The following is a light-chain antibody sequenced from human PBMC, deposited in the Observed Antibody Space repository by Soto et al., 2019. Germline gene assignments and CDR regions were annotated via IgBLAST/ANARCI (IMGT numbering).Light chain of an antibody. Sequence: EIVFTHTTSTLSFSPVERAILSCRASQSVSSNLAWYQHKPGQAPRLLISGASRRATGIPDRFSGAGSGTDFTLTISRLEPEDFALYYCQQHDILPIAFGQGTRLDIK. J-gene: IGKJ5*01. V-gene: IGKV3-20*01. CDR1: QSVSSN. CDR3: QQHDILPIA. CDR2: GAS.